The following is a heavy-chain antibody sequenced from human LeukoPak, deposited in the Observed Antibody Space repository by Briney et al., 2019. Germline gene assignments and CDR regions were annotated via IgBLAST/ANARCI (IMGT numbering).Heavy chain of an antibody. CDR2: VYYSGDS. Sequence: SETLSLTCPVSGGSISNPGYYWGWVRQPPGKGLEWIGSVYYSGDSYKNPSLQSRLTVSIDTSKNQFSLQLSSVTAADTAVYFCARLGLQRFDFWGPGILVIVSS. V-gene: IGHV4-39*01. CDR3: ARLGLQRFDF. J-gene: IGHJ4*02. D-gene: IGHD2-2*01. CDR1: GGSISNPGYY.